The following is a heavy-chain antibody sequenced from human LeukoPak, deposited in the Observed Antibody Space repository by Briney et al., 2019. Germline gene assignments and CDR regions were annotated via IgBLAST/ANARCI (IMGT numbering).Heavy chain of an antibody. CDR3: ARPSAARRYYFDY. Sequence: ASVKVSCKASGYTFTSYYMHWVRRAPGQGLEWMGWINPNSGGTNYAQKFQGRVTMTRDTSISTAYMELSRLRSDDTAVYYCARPSAARRYYFDYWGQGTLVTVSS. CDR2: INPNSGGT. J-gene: IGHJ4*02. D-gene: IGHD2-15*01. V-gene: IGHV1-2*02. CDR1: GYTFTSYY.